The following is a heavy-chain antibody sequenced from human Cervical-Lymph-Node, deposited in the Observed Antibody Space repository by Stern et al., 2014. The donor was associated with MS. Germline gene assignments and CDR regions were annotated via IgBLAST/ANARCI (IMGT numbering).Heavy chain of an antibody. CDR2: IKSKNDGGTI. Sequence: EVHLVESGGGLVKPGGSLRLSCTASGFTFSNAWMSWVRQAPGKGLEWVARIKSKNDGGTIDCAAPVIGRFTISRDDSKKTLYLQMNSLKTEDTAMYYCATNTLWGQGTLVTVS. D-gene: IGHD2/OR15-2a*01. V-gene: IGHV3-15*01. CDR3: ATNTL. J-gene: IGHJ4*02. CDR1: GFTFSNAW.